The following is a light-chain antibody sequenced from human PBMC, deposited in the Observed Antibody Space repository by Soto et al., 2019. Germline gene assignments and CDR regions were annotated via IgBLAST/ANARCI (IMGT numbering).Light chain of an antibody. CDR2: GLS. CDR1: QSVSSSY. J-gene: IGKJ1*01. V-gene: IGKV3-15*01. Sequence: EIVLTQSPGTLSLSPGEGATLSCRASQSVSSSYLAWYQQKPGQAPRLLIYGLSIRAPGVPARFSVSGSGTEFTLTISSLQSEDFAVYFCQQYYDWPTFGQGTKVDIK. CDR3: QQYYDWPT.